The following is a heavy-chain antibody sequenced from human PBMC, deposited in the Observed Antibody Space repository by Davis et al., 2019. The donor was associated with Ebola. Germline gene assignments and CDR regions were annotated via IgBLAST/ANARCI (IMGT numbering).Heavy chain of an antibody. CDR3: ASSCSSTSCSPYYYYYYMDV. D-gene: IGHD2-2*01. J-gene: IGHJ6*03. CDR2: IIPIFGTA. Sequence: SVKVSCKASGGTFSSYAISWVRQAPGQGLEWMGGIIPIFGTANYAQKFQGRVTITADESTSTAYMELSSLRSEDTAVYYCASSCSSTSCSPYYYYYYMDVWGKGTTVTVSS. CDR1: GGTFSSYA. V-gene: IGHV1-69*13.